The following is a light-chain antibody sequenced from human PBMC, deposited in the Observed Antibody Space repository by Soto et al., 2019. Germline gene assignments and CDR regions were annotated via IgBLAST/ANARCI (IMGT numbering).Light chain of an antibody. Sequence: QSVLTQPASVSGSPGQSITISCTGTSSDVGGYNYVSWYQQHPGKAPKLMIYDVSNRPSGVSNRFSGSKSGNTASLTISGLQAGDEADYYCSSYTSSSTPPYVFGTGTKVTV. CDR3: SSYTSSSTPPYV. J-gene: IGLJ1*01. V-gene: IGLV2-14*01. CDR2: DVS. CDR1: SSDVGGYNY.